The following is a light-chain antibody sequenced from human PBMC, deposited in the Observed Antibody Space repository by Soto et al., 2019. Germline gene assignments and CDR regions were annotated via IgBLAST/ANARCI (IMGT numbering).Light chain of an antibody. Sequence: EIVMTQSPVTLSVSPGERATLSCRASQSVRSNLAWYQQKPGQAPRLLIYGASTKATGVPARFSGSGSGTEFTLTISSLQSEDFAVYYCQQYDYWWTFGQGTKVKI. V-gene: IGKV3-15*01. CDR1: QSVRSN. CDR2: GAS. J-gene: IGKJ1*01. CDR3: QQYDYWWT.